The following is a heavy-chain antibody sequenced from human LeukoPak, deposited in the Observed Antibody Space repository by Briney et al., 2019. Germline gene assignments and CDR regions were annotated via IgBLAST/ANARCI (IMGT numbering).Heavy chain of an antibody. D-gene: IGHD2-15*01. V-gene: IGHV4-34*01. CDR2: INQSGST. J-gene: IGHJ1*01. Sequence: ASETLSLTCAVYGGSFSGYYWSWIRQPPGKGLEWIGEINQSGSTNYNPSLKSRVTISLDTSKKQFSLNLSSVTAADTAVYYCARVVAAPGWSQHWGQGTLITVSS. CDR1: GGSFSGYY. CDR3: ARVVAAPGWSQH.